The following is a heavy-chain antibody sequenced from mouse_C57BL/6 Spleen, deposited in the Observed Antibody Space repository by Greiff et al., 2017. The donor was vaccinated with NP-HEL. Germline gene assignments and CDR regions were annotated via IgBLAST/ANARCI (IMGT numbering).Heavy chain of an antibody. CDR2: INPNNGGT. Sequence: EVQWVESGPELVKPGASVKISCKASGYTFTDYFMNWVKQSHGKSLEWIGDINPNNGGTSYNQKFKGKATLTVDKSSSTAYMELRSLTSEDSAVYYCARRTAQVLMDYWGQGTSVTVSS. CDR3: ARRTAQVLMDY. J-gene: IGHJ4*01. V-gene: IGHV1-26*01. D-gene: IGHD3-2*02. CDR1: GYTFTDYF.